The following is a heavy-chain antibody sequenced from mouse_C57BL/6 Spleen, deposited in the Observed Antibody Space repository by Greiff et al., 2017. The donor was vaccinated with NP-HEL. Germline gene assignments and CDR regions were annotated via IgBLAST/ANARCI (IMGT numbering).Heavy chain of an antibody. D-gene: IGHD1-2*01. Sequence: QVQLQQPGAELVRPGTSVKLSCKASGYTFTSYWMHWVKQRPGQGLEWIGVIDPSDSYTNYNQKFKGKATLTVDTSSSTAYMQLRSLTTEDSAVYVFSRRGSTTAEYFDYWGQGTTLTVSS. CDR2: IDPSDSYT. J-gene: IGHJ2*01. CDR3: SRRGSTTAEYFDY. V-gene: IGHV1-59*01. CDR1: GYTFTSYW.